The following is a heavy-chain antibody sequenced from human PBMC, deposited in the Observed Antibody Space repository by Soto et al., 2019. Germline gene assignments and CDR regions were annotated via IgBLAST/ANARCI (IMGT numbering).Heavy chain of an antibody. CDR3: ARVVSMTSHFGYYYGMDV. Sequence: SETLSLTCTVSGGSISSYYWSWIRQPPGKGLEWIGYIYYSGSTNYNPSLKSRVTISVDTSKNQFSLKLSSVTAADTAVYYCARVVSMTSHFGYYYGMDVWGQGTTVTVSS. J-gene: IGHJ6*02. CDR2: IYYSGST. D-gene: IGHD3-3*01. V-gene: IGHV4-59*01. CDR1: GGSISSYY.